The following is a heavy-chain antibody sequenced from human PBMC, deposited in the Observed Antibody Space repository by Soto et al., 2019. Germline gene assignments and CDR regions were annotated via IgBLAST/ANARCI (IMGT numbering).Heavy chain of an antibody. D-gene: IGHD2-15*01. CDR3: AKRYGHCSGGSCYGPAFDI. J-gene: IGHJ3*02. Sequence: GGSLILSCAASGLPFSSYAMSWVRKAPGKGLEWVSAISGSGGSTYYADSVKGRFTIPRNNSKNTLYLPMNRLRAEDTAVYYCAKRYGHCSGGSCYGPAFDIWGQGTMVTVSS. CDR2: ISGSGGST. V-gene: IGHV3-23*01. CDR1: GLPFSSYA.